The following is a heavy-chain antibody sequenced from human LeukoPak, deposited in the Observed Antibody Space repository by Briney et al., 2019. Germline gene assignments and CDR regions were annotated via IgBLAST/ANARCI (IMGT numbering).Heavy chain of an antibody. CDR3: ASRYSSSWYYGMDV. D-gene: IGHD6-13*01. J-gene: IGHJ6*02. V-gene: IGHV4-4*07. CDR2: IYTSGST. Sequence: PSETLSLTCTVSGGSISSYYWSWIRQPAGKGLEWIGRIYTSGSTNYNPSLKSRVTMSVDTSKNQFSLKLSSVTAADTAVYYCASRYSSSWYYGMDVWGQGTTVTVSS. CDR1: GGSISSYY.